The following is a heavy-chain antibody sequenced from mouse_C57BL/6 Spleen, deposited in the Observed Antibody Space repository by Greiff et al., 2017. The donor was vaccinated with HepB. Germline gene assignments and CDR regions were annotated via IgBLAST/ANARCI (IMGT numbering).Heavy chain of an antibody. J-gene: IGHJ4*01. CDR2: IYPGSGST. CDR1: GYTFTSYW. V-gene: IGHV1-55*01. CDR3: ARGSSLNYYAMDY. Sequence: VQLQQPGAELVKPGASVKMSCKASGYTFTSYWITWVKQRPGQGLEWIGDIYPGSGSTNYNEKFKSKATLTVDTSSSTAYMQLSSLTSEDSAVYYCARGSSLNYYAMDYWGQGTSVTVSS. D-gene: IGHD6-1*01.